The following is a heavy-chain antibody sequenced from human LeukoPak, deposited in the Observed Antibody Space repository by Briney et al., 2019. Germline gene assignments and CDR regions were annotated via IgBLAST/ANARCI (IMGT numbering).Heavy chain of an antibody. CDR3: ARDRSIAADQGVDY. J-gene: IGHJ4*02. D-gene: IGHD6-13*01. CDR2: ISSSSSYI. CDR1: GFTFSSYS. V-gene: IGHV3-21*01. Sequence: GGSLRLSCAASGFTFSSYSMNWVRQAPGKGLEWVSSISSSSSYIYYADSVKGRFTISRDNAKNSLYLQMNSLRAEDTAVYYCARDRSIAADQGVDYWGQGTLVTVSS.